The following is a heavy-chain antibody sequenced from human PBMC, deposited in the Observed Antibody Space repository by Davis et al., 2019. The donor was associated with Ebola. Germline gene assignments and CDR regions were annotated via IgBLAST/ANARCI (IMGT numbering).Heavy chain of an antibody. J-gene: IGHJ6*04. CDR2: ISYDGSNK. D-gene: IGHD3-3*01. CDR1: GFTFSSYG. V-gene: IGHV3-30*18. Sequence: GESLKISCAASGFTFSSYGMHWVRQAPGKGLEWVAVISYDGSNKYYADSVKGRFTISRDNSKNTLYLQMNSLRAEYTAVYYCAKGSVTIFGVAPDYYGMDVWGKGTTVTVSS. CDR3: AKGSVTIFGVAPDYYGMDV.